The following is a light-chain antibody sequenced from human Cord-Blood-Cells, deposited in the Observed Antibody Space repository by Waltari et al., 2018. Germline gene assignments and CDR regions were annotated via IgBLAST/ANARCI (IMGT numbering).Light chain of an antibody. V-gene: IGKV1-39*01. CDR3: QQSYSTPQA. CDR1: QSISSY. Sequence: IDMTQSPSSLSASVGDRHTFTCRASQSISSYLNWYQQKPGKAPKLLIYAASSLQSGVPSRFSGSGSGTDFTLTISSLQPEDFATYYCQQSYSTPQAFGQGTKVEIK. J-gene: IGKJ1*01. CDR2: AAS.